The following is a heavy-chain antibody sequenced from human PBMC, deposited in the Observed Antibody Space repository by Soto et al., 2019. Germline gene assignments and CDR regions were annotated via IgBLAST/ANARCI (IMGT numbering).Heavy chain of an antibody. CDR1: GYTFTSYG. CDR2: ISAYNGKT. J-gene: IGHJ6*02. V-gene: IGHV1-18*01. D-gene: IGHD5-12*01. Sequence: QVQLVQSGGEVKKPGASVKLSCTASGYTFTSYGISWVRQAPGQGLEWMGWISAYNGKTNYAQNVQGRVTMTTDTSTRTAYMDLRSLRSDDTAVYYCARGGDVNYYHGMDVGGQGTTVTVSS. CDR3: ARGGDVNYYHGMDV.